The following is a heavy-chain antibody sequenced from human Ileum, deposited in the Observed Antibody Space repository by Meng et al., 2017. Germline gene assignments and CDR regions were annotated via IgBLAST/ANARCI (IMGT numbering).Heavy chain of an antibody. V-gene: IGHV2-5*02. D-gene: IGHD1-26*01. CDR2: IYWDEEI. Sequence: QSTLKESGPTLMKLTQTLTLTCTFSGLSLSASRVGVGWIRQPPGKALEWLAVIYWDEEIQHSPSLKSMLTITKDTSKNQVILTMTNMDPVDTGTYYCAHRGVGPFDNWGQGTLVTVSS. CDR3: AHRGVGPFDN. CDR1: GLSLSASRVG. J-gene: IGHJ4*02.